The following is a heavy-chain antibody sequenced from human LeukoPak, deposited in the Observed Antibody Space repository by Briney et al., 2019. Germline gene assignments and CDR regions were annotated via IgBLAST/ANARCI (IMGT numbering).Heavy chain of an antibody. CDR3: ARQYSGSYSWGY. CDR2: INHSGST. D-gene: IGHD1-26*01. Sequence: SETLSLTCAVYGGSFSGYYWSWIRQPPGKGLEWIGEINHSGSTNYNPSLKSRVTISVDTSKNQFPLKLSSVTAADTAVYYCARQYSGSYSWGYWGQGTLVTVSS. J-gene: IGHJ4*02. V-gene: IGHV4-34*01. CDR1: GGSFSGYY.